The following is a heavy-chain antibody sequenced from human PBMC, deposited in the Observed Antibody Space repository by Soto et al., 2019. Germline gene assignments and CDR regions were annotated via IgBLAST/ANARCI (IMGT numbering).Heavy chain of an antibody. D-gene: IGHD3-16*01. CDR3: ARWGTTGGFDL. J-gene: IGHJ4*02. Sequence: QVQLVESGGGVVQPGASLRRSCAASGFRFKSFVMHWVRQAPGKGLEWGAFTSYDGNNKDYGASVKGRFTVSRDNSQNTLHLQMNFQRPEDTALYYCARWGTTGGFDLWGQGTLVSVSS. V-gene: IGHV3-30*19. CDR1: GFRFKSFV. CDR2: TSYDGNNK.